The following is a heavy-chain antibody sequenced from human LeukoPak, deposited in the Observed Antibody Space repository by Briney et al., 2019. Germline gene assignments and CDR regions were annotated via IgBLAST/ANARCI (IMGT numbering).Heavy chain of an antibody. CDR1: GFTFSSYA. CDR3: AKDGIAAAGFEMGY. CDR2: ISGSGGST. D-gene: IGHD6-13*01. J-gene: IGHJ4*02. V-gene: IGHV3-23*01. Sequence: PERSLRLSCAASGFTFSSYAMSWVRQAPGKGLEWVSAISGSGGSTYYADSVKGRFTISRDNSKNTLYLQMNSLRAEDTAVYYCAKDGIAAAGFEMGYWGQGTLVTVSS.